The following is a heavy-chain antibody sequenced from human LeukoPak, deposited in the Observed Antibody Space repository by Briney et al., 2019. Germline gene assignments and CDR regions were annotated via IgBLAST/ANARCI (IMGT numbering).Heavy chain of an antibody. J-gene: IGHJ4*02. CDR1: GYTFTSYA. Sequence: ASVKVSCKASGYTFTSYAMHWVRQAPGQRLEWMGWINAGNGNTKYSQKFQGRVTITRDTSASTAYMELSSLRSEDTAVYYCARVESAVVVASYYFDYWGQGTLVTVSS. CDR3: ARVESAVVVASYYFDY. CDR2: INAGNGNT. V-gene: IGHV1-3*01. D-gene: IGHD2-15*01.